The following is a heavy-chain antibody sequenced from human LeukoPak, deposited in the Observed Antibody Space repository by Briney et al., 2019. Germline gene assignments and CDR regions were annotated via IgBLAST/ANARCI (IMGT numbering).Heavy chain of an antibody. Sequence: PSETLSLTCAVSGYSISSGYYWGWIRQPPGKGLEWIGSIYHSGSTYYNPSLKSRVTIPVDTSKNQFSLKLSSVTAADTAVYYCARQGGDYFDYWGQGTLVTVSS. CDR2: IYHSGST. CDR3: ARQGGDYFDY. D-gene: IGHD1-26*01. J-gene: IGHJ4*02. V-gene: IGHV4-38-2*01. CDR1: GYSISSGYY.